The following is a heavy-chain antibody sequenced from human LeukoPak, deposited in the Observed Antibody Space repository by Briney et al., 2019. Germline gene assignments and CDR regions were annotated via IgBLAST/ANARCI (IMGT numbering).Heavy chain of an antibody. Sequence: GGSLRLSCTVSGFTFSNFWMSWVRQAPGKGLEWVSAISGSGGSTYYADSVKGRFTISRDNSKNTLYLQMNSLRAEDTAVYYCARRPSGPLGSWGQGTLVTVSS. CDR2: ISGSGGST. CDR3: ARRPSGPLGS. CDR1: GFTFSNFW. V-gene: IGHV3-23*01. J-gene: IGHJ5*02. D-gene: IGHD3-16*01.